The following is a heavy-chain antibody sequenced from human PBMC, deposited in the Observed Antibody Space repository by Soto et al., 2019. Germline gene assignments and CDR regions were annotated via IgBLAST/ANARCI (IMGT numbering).Heavy chain of an antibody. CDR1: GYTFTSYA. CDR2: INAGNGNT. CDR3: ARGEDYGDYVPYFDY. D-gene: IGHD4-17*01. J-gene: IGHJ4*02. V-gene: IGHV1-3*01. Sequence: QVQLVQSGAEVKKPGASMKVSCKASGYTFTSYAMHWVRQAPGQRLEWMGWINAGNGNTKYSQKFQGRVTITRDTSASTAYMELSSLRSEDTAVYYCARGEDYGDYVPYFDYWGQGTLVTVSS.